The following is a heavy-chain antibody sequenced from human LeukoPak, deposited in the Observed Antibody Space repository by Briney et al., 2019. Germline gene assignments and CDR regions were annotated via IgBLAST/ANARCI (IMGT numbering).Heavy chain of an antibody. J-gene: IGHJ6*03. D-gene: IGHD2-2*01. V-gene: IGHV1-69*05. Sequence: ASVKVSCKSSGGTFSSYAISWGRQAPGQGLEWMGVIIPICGTANYAQKFQGRVTITTDESTSTAYIELSSLRSEDTAVYYCARASRYCSSTSCYDYYYYMDVWGKGTTVTVSS. CDR3: ARASRYCSSTSCYDYYYYMDV. CDR1: GGTFSSYA. CDR2: IIPICGTA.